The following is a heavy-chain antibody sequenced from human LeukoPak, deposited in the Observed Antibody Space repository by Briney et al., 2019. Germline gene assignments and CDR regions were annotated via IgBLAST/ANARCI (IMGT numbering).Heavy chain of an antibody. J-gene: IGHJ3*01. CDR2: ISSSGSII. D-gene: IGHD4-23*01. V-gene: IGHV3-48*03. CDR3: AIHDYHSNSDAFHV. Sequence: HGRCLRLSRAASGFTFSSCELSCVRQAPAKGLEWVSYISSSGSIIYYADSAKGRFTISRDSAKNSLYLQMNSLRAEDTAVYYCAIHDYHSNSDAFHVWVQGTMVTVSS. CDR1: GFTFSSCE.